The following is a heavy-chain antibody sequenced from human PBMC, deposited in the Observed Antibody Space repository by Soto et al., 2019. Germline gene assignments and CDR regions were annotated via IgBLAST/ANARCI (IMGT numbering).Heavy chain of an antibody. V-gene: IGHV1-2*02. CDR1: GYTFTGYY. CDR2: INPNSGGT. Sequence: GASVKVSCKASGYTFTGYYMHWVRQAPGQGLEWMGWINPNSGGTNYAQKFQGRVTMTRDTSISTAYMELSRLRSDDTAVYYCAREGFFSSSSGFRGDSFDYWGQGTLVTVSS. CDR3: AREGFFSSSSGFRGDSFDY. J-gene: IGHJ4*02. D-gene: IGHD6-6*01.